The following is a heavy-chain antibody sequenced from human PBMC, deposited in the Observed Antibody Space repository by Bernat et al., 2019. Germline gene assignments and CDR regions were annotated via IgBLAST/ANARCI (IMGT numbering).Heavy chain of an antibody. J-gene: IGHJ2*01. D-gene: IGHD5-12*01. CDR2: IRGDGSDT. V-gene: IGHV3-74*01. Sequence: EVQLVESGGGLVQPGGSLRLSCAASGFTFSNYWMHWVRQAPGKGLVWVSRIRGDGSDTSYADSVKGRFTISRDNAKNTLYLGMNSLRAEDTTVYYCARAGSLGIVASINWYFDLWGRGALVTVSS. CDR1: GFTFSNYW. CDR3: ARAGSLGIVASINWYFDL.